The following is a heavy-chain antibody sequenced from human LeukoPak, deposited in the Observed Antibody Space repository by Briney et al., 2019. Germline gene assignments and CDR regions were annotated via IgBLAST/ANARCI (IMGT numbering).Heavy chain of an antibody. CDR3: ARGRFYRGGNGVVGY. J-gene: IGHJ4*02. Sequence: ASVKVSCKASRYTFTSYDINWVRQATGQGLEWMGWMNPNSGNTGYAQKFQGRVTMTRNTSISTAYMELSSLRSEDTAVYYCARGRFYRGGNGVVGYWGQGTLVTVSS. CDR2: MNPNSGNT. D-gene: IGHD4-23*01. V-gene: IGHV1-8*01. CDR1: RYTFTSYD.